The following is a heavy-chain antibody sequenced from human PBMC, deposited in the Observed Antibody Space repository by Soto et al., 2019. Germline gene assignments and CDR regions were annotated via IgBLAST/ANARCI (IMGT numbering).Heavy chain of an antibody. CDR3: ARGVSTDCSHGACPPNCYFDLDV. V-gene: IGHV1-2*04. D-gene: IGHD2-8*01. CDR1: GYTFTDFH. CDR2: INPRSGGT. J-gene: IGHJ6*02. Sequence: ASMKVSCKASGYTFTDFHVSWVRQAPGQGLQWMGRINPRSGGTTSARKFQGWVTMTRDTSISTAYLEVTGLKSDDTAVYFCARGVSTDCSHGACPPNCYFDLDVWG.